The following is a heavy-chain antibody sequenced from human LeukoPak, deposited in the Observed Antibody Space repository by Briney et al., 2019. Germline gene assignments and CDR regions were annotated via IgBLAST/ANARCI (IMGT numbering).Heavy chain of an antibody. V-gene: IGHV3-21*01. CDR1: GFTFSSYS. CDR3: ARAERGGYSGYDYGMDL. D-gene: IGHD5-12*01. Sequence: SGGSLRLSCAASGFTFSSYSMNWVRQAPGKGLEWVSSISSSSSYIYYADSVKGRFTISRDNAKNSLYLQMNSLRAEDTAVYYCARAERGGYSGYDYGMDLWGKGTTVTVSS. J-gene: IGHJ6*04. CDR2: ISSSSSYI.